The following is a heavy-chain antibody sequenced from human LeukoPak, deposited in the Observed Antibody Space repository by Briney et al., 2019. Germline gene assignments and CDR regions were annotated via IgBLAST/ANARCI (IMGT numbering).Heavy chain of an antibody. CDR1: GGSISSSSYY. V-gene: IGHV4-39*01. CDR2: ISYGGST. CDR3: ARLSRVAGRLNGIDP. D-gene: IGHD6-19*01. J-gene: IGHJ5*02. Sequence: SETLSLTCTVSGGSISSSSYYLGWIRQPPGKGLEWIGTISYGGSTYYNPSLKSRVIISVDTSKNQFSLKVSSVTAADTTVYYCARLSRVAGRLNGIDPWGQGILVTVSS.